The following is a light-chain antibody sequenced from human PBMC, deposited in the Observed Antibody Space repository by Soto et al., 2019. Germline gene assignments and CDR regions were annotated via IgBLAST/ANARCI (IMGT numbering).Light chain of an antibody. Sequence: QSALTQPASVSGSPGQSITISCTGTSSDVGGYNYVAWYQQHPGKSPKLIIYDVSTRPSGVSNRFSGSKSGNTASLAISGLQADDEADYYCSSYTSSSTLVFGGGTKVTVL. CDR3: SSYTSSSTLV. CDR2: DVS. J-gene: IGLJ2*01. CDR1: SSDVGGYNY. V-gene: IGLV2-14*01.